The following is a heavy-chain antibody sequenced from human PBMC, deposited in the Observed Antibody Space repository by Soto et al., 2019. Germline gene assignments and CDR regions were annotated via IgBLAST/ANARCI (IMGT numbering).Heavy chain of an antibody. V-gene: IGHV1-69*12. CDR2: IMPVFPTP. CDR3: ARDKDRQQLGGNYYYIRDV. D-gene: IGHD3-3*02. Sequence: QVQLVQSGAEVKKPGSSVKVSCKTSGGTFRTSAISWVRQAPGQGLEWMGGIMPVFPTPDYAQKFQGRVTINADESTGTAYMELSSLRSEDTAVYYCARDKDRQQLGGNYYYIRDVWGQGTTVTVSS. CDR1: GGTFRTSA. J-gene: IGHJ6*01.